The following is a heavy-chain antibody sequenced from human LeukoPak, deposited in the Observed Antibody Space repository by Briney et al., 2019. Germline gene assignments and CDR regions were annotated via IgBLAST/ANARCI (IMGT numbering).Heavy chain of an antibody. D-gene: IGHD2-2*01. CDR1: GYSITSGYY. Sequence: SETLSLTCAVYGYSITSGYYWGWIRQPPGQGLEWIGNIYHSGSTYYNPSLRSRVTISVDTSKDQFSLKLSSVTAADTAVYYCARIPTNAVPAAHNEFDIWGQGTMLTVSS. J-gene: IGHJ3*02. V-gene: IGHV4-38-2*01. CDR3: ARIPTNAVPAAHNEFDI. CDR2: IYHSGST.